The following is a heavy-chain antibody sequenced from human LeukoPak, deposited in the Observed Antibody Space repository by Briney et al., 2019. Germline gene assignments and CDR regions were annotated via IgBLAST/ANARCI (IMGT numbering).Heavy chain of an antibody. CDR3: ARYGVVPAAISVTAPTDNWFDP. D-gene: IGHD2-2*02. V-gene: IGHV1-18*01. CDR1: DYTFTSYG. CDR2: ISAYNGNT. Sequence: ASVKVSCKASDYTFTSYGISWLRQAPGQGLEWMGWISAYNGNTNYAQKLQGRVTMTTDTSTSTAYMELRSLRSDDTAVYYCARYGVVPAAISVTAPTDNWFDPWGQGTLVTVSS. J-gene: IGHJ5*02.